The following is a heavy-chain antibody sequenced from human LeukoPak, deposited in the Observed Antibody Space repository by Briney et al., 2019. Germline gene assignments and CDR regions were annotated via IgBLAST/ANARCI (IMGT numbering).Heavy chain of an antibody. CDR2: IQYSGRT. J-gene: IGHJ6*02. V-gene: IGHV4-61*01. CDR3: ARDRSYYYYGMDV. CDR1: GGSVSGGTYY. Sequence: PSETLSLTCTVSGGSVSGGTYYWIWIRQPPGKGLEWIGYIQYSGRTNYNPSLKSRVTISLDTSKKQFSLKLSSVTAADTAVYFCARDRSYYYYGMDVWGQGTTVIVSS. D-gene: IGHD3-10*01.